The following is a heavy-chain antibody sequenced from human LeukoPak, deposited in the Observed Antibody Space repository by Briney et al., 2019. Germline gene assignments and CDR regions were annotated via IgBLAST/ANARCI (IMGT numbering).Heavy chain of an antibody. CDR2: IYYSGST. D-gene: IGHD3-22*01. CDR1: GGSISSYY. J-gene: IGHJ5*01. V-gene: IGHV4-59*08. Sequence: SETLSLTCTVSGGSISSYYWSWIRQPPGKGLEWIGYIYYSGSTNYNSSFKSRVTISIDTSKNQFSLKLASVTAADAAVYYCARLSGYYYDLPGWFDSWGQGTLVTVSS. CDR3: ARLSGYYYDLPGWFDS.